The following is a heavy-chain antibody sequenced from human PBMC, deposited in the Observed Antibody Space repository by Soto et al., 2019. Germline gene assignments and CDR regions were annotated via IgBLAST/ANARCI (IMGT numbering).Heavy chain of an antibody. V-gene: IGHV3-30*18. CDR1: GFTFSSYG. J-gene: IGHJ3*02. CDR2: ISDDGSNK. CDR3: AKVQATGAFDI. D-gene: IGHD1-26*01. Sequence: QVQLVESGGGVVQPGRSLRLSCAASGFTFSSYGMHWVRQAPGKGLEWVAVISDDGSNKYYADSVKGRFTISRDNSKNTLYLQMNSLRAEDTAVYYCAKVQATGAFDIWGQGTMVTVSS.